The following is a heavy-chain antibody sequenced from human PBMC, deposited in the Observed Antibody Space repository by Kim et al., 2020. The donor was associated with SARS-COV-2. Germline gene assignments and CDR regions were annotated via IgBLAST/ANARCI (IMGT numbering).Heavy chain of an antibody. CDR3: AREGLWFGELPPLDY. Sequence: ADPVQGRFTISRDNSKNTLYLPMNSLRAEDTAVYYWAREGLWFGELPPLDYWGQGTLVTVSS. V-gene: IGHV3-30*07. J-gene: IGHJ4*02. D-gene: IGHD3-10*01.